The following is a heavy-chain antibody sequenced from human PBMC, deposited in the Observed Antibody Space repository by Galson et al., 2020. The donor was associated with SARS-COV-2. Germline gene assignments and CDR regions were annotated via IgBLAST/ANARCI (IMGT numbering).Heavy chain of an antibody. J-gene: IGHJ3*01. D-gene: IGHD3-10*01. Sequence: SETLSLTCAVYSGSFRGYYWNWIRQPPGKGLEWIGEINHSGSTDHNPSLKSRVTLSIDTCKNQFSLHLNSVNAADTAMYYCARGSWGRRLEASRSFRGGAYDLGGQGTMVTVSS. CDR1: SGSFRGYY. CDR3: ARGSWGRRLEASRSFRGGAYDL. V-gene: IGHV4-34*01. CDR2: INHSGST.